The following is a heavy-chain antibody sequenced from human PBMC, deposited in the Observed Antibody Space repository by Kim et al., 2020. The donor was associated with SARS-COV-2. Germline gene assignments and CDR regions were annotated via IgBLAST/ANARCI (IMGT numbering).Heavy chain of an antibody. CDR2: ISGSGGST. J-gene: IGHJ4*02. V-gene: IGHV3-23*01. Sequence: GGSLRLSCAASGFTFSSYAMSWVRQAPGKGLEWVSAISGSGGSTYYADSVKGRFTISRDNSKNTLYRQMNSLRAVDTAVYYCAKGGDDSSGYYQTFDYWGEGTLVTVSS. CDR1: GFTFSSYA. CDR3: AKGGDDSSGYYQTFDY. D-gene: IGHD3-22*01.